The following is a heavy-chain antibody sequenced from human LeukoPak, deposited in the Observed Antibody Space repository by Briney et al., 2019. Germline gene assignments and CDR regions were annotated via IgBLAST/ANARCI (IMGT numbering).Heavy chain of an antibody. CDR2: TNVHNGNI. D-gene: IGHD3-9*01. CDR1: GYTFSDYG. V-gene: IGHV1-18*01. J-gene: IGHJ5*02. CDR3: ARGIEGYDVLTGCHP. Sequence: ASVKVSCKASGYTFSDYGITWVRQAPGQGLEWMGWTNVHNGNINYAQKFQGRINMTTDTSTTTAFMELRSLRSDDTAVYYCARGIEGYDVLTGCHPWGQGTLVTVSS.